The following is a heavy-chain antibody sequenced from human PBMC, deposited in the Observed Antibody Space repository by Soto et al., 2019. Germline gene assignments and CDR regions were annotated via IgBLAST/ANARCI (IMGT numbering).Heavy chain of an antibody. CDR2: IYPGDSDT. CDR3: ARHVGGTYYYYYGMDV. J-gene: IGHJ6*02. V-gene: IGHV5-51*01. D-gene: IGHD3-16*01. Sequence: PGESLKISCKGSGYSFTSYWIGWVRQMPGKGLEWMGIIYPGDSDTRYSPSFQGQVTISADKSISTAYPQWSSLKASDTAMYYCARHVGGTYYYYYGMDVWGQGTTVTVSS. CDR1: GYSFTSYW.